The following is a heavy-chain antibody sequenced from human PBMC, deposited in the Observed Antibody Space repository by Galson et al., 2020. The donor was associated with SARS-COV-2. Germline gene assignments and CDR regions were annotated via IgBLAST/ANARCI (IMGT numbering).Heavy chain of an antibody. CDR3: ATAPPFLITGPTRANWFDP. J-gene: IGHJ5*02. V-gene: IGHV1-24*01. CDR1: GYTLTELS. D-gene: IGHD1-7*01. Sequence: ASVKVSCKVSGYTLTELSMHWVRQAPGKGHEWRGGFDPEDGETIYAQKFQGRVTMTEDTSTDTAYMELSSLRSEDTAVYYCATAPPFLITGPTRANWFDPWGQGTLVTVSS. CDR2: FDPEDGET.